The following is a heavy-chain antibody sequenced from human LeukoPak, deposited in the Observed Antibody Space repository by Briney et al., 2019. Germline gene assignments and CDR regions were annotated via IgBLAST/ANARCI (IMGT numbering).Heavy chain of an antibody. CDR2: ISAYIGNT. Sequence: ASVKVSCKASGYTFTSYGMSWVRQAPGQGLEWMGLISAYIGNTNYAQKLQGRVTMTTDTSTSTAYMELRSLRSDDTAVCYCARLDSIVVVPAARRYYYMDVWGKGTTVTVSS. CDR1: GYTFTSYG. J-gene: IGHJ6*03. CDR3: ARLDSIVVVPAARRYYYMDV. V-gene: IGHV1-18*01. D-gene: IGHD2-2*01.